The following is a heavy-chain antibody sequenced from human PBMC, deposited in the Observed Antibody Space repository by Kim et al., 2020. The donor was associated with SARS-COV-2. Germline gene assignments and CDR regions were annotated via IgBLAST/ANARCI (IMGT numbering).Heavy chain of an antibody. CDR3: VKGDYDILTGYSDKPFDY. CDR2: ISSNGGST. J-gene: IGHJ4*02. Sequence: GGSLRLSCSASGFTFSSYAMHWVRQAPGKGLEYVSAISSNGGSTYYADSVKVRFTISRDNSKNTLYLQMSSLRAEDTAVYYCVKGDYDILTGYSDKPFDYWGQGTLVTVSS. V-gene: IGHV3-64D*06. D-gene: IGHD3-9*01. CDR1: GFTFSSYA.